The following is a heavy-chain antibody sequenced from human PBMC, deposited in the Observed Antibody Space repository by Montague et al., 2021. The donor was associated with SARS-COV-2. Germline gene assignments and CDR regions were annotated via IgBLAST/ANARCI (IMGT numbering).Heavy chain of an antibody. J-gene: IGHJ5*02. CDR2: INHSGST. CDR3: ARGPRITVIVVVITDIWFDP. Sequence: SETLSLTCAVYGGSVSDYYWSWIRQPPGKGLEWIGEINHSGSTSYNPSLKSRVTTSVDTSKNQFSLKLTSVTAADTAVYYCARGPRITVIVVVITDIWFDPWGQGTLVTVSS. D-gene: IGHD3-22*01. V-gene: IGHV4-34*01. CDR1: GGSVSDYY.